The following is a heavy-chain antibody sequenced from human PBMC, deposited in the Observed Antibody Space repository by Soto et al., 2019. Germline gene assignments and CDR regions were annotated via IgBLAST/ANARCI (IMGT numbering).Heavy chain of an antibody. CDR3: ARERTVAGNDY. CDR2: MNPNSGNT. CDR1: GYTFTSYD. Sequence: QVQLVQSGAEVKKPGASVKVSCKASGYTFTSYDINWVRQATGQGLEWMGWMNPNSGNTGYAQKFHGRVTMTRNTSVGTAYMETSSLRSEDRAVYYSARERTVAGNDYWGQGTLVTVSS. V-gene: IGHV1-8*01. D-gene: IGHD6-19*01. J-gene: IGHJ4*02.